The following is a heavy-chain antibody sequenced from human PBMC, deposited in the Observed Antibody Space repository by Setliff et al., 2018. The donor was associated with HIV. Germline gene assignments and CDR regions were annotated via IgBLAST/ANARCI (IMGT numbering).Heavy chain of an antibody. CDR2: THISGNT. V-gene: IGHV4-61*02. CDR3: ARDNVYSYAYLDY. Sequence: SETLSLTCTVPGGSISSGSYYWSWIRQPAGKGLEWIGRTHISGNTSYNPSLKSRVTISVDTSKNQFSLKLSSVTAADTAIYFCARDNVYSYAYLDYWGQGTLVTVSS. CDR1: GGSISSGSYY. J-gene: IGHJ4*02. D-gene: IGHD3-16*01.